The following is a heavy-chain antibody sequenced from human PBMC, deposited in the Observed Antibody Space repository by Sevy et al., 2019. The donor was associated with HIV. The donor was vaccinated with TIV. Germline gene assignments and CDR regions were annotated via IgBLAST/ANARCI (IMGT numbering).Heavy chain of an antibody. CDR2: VSASGIST. D-gene: IGHD3-16*01. J-gene: IGHJ4*02. CDR1: GFSFSSYV. V-gene: IGHV3-23*01. CDR3: ARDWGSVH. Sequence: GGSLRLSCAASGFSFSSYVMSWVRQAPGKGLQWVSAVSASGISTYYADSVKGRFTISRDNAKNSLYLQMNSLRAEDTAVYYCARDWGSVHWGQGTLVTVSS.